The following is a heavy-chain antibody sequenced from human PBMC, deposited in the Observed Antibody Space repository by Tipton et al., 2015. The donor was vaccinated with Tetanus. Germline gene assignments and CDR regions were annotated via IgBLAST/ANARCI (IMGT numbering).Heavy chain of an antibody. CDR3: ARDQGGGRVVRLNWFDP. D-gene: IGHD6-6*01. V-gene: IGHV4-31*03. J-gene: IGHJ5*02. CDR2: IYYSGDT. Sequence: TLSLTCTVSGGSISSGGYFWNWIRQHPGKGPEWIGYIYYSGDTFYNPSLKSRVTISVDTSKNQFSLNLRSVTAADTAVYYCARDQGGGRVVRLNWFDPWGPGILVTVSS. CDR1: GGSISSGGYF.